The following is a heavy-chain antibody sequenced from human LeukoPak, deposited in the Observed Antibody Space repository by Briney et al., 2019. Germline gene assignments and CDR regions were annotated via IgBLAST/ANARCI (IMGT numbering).Heavy chain of an antibody. CDR1: GLTFSKYD. Sequence: GGSLRLSCAASGLTFSKYDMYWIRQAPGKGLECVSVISRDGTTYYADSVKGRFTISRDSSKNTLYLEMNSLRVEDTATYYCAKKEGRRVSGVFDMWGQGTMVTVSS. J-gene: IGHJ3*02. CDR2: ISRDGTT. D-gene: IGHD3-10*01. CDR3: AKKEGRRVSGVFDM. V-gene: IGHV3-23*01.